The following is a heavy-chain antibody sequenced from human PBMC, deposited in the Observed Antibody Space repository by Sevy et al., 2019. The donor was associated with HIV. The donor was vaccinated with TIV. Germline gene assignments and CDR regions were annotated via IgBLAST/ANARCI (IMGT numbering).Heavy chain of an antibody. Sequence: SETLSLTCTVSGDSISSGDYYWSWIRQPPGKGLEWIGYIYYSGSTSYNPSLRSRVTISVDTSKNQFSLKLSSVTAADTAVYYCARAQYYYDRSGNYVLPRYYFDYWGQGALVTVSS. J-gene: IGHJ4*02. CDR3: ARAQYYYDRSGNYVLPRYYFDY. CDR2: IYYSGST. CDR1: GDSISSGDYY. D-gene: IGHD3-22*01. V-gene: IGHV4-30-4*01.